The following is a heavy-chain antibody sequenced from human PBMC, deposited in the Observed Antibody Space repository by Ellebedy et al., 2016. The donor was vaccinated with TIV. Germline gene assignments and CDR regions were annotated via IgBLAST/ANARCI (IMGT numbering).Heavy chain of an antibody. CDR1: GGSISSSDYY. V-gene: IGHV4-39*07. D-gene: IGHD3-10*01. CDR3: TRYMEDYIQSRPFDP. Sequence: MPSETLSLTCTVSGGSISSSDYYWGWIRQAPGKGLEWNGKIYYSGTTYYNPSLKSRVTLSVEKSKNQFSLNLSSVTAAETAVYYFTRYMEDYIQSRPFDPWGQGTLVTVSS. CDR2: IYYSGTT. J-gene: IGHJ5*02.